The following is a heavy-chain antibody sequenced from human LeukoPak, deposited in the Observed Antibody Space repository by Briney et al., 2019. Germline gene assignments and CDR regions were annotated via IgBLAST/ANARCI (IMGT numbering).Heavy chain of an antibody. Sequence: GASVKVSCKASGYTFTSYYMHWVRQAPGQGLEWMGIINPSGGSTGYAQKFQGRVTMTRNTSISTAYMELSSLRSEDTAVYYCARGESIAAVNWGQGTLVTVSS. CDR3: ARGESIAAVN. D-gene: IGHD6-13*01. V-gene: IGHV1-46*01. CDR2: INPSGGST. J-gene: IGHJ4*02. CDR1: GYTFTSYY.